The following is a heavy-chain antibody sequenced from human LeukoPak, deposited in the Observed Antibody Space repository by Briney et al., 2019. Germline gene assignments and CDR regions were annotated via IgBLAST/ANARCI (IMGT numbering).Heavy chain of an antibody. D-gene: IGHD1-26*01. Sequence: GGSLRLSCAASGFPFSGYAMHWVRQAPGKGLEWVAIISYDGSIEHYADSVRGRFTVSRDNSKSTVYLQMNSLRTDDTARYFCAREEEGELPDYWGQGTLVTVSS. CDR1: GFPFSGYA. CDR2: ISYDGSIE. V-gene: IGHV3-30*03. J-gene: IGHJ4*02. CDR3: AREEEGELPDY.